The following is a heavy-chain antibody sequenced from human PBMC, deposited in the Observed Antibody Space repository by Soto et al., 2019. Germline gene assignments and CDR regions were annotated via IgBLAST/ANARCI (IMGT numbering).Heavy chain of an antibody. CDR3: ARDPPLSVLVVVATDDF. CDR1: GFTFTNHN. Sequence: EVQLVESGGGLVKPGGSLRLSCAASGFTFTNHNMNWVRQAPGKGLEWVSSISSSSSFRNYADSVKGRFSISRDNDKRLVYLQMDSLRAEDTAVYYCARDPPLSVLVVVATDDFWGQGTLVTVSS. J-gene: IGHJ4*02. V-gene: IGHV3-21*02. D-gene: IGHD2-21*01. CDR2: ISSSSSFR.